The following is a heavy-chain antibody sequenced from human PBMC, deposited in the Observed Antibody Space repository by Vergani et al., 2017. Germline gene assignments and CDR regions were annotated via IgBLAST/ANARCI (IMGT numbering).Heavy chain of an antibody. CDR1: GFTFSSYG. Sequence: QVQLVESGGGVVQPGRSLRLSCAASGFTFSSYGMHWVRQAPGKGLEWVAVIWYDGSNKYYADSVKGRFTISRDNSKNTLYLQMNSLRAEDTAVYYCARDIRKGIVATPDFDYWGQGTLVTVSS. CDR3: ARDIRKGIVATPDFDY. V-gene: IGHV3-33*01. J-gene: IGHJ4*02. D-gene: IGHD1-14*01. CDR2: IWYDGSNK.